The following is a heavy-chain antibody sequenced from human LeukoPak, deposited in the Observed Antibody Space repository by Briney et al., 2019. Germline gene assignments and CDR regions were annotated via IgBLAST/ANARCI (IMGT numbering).Heavy chain of an antibody. V-gene: IGHV1-69*05. CDR2: IIPIFGTA. J-gene: IGHJ3*02. CDR3: ARGNRLVIGSEEIDI. Sequence: SVKVSCKATGGTFSSYAISWVRQAPGQGLEWMGRIIPIFGTANYAQKFKGRVTITTDKSTSTAYMEVGRLRAEGTALYYCARGNRLVIGSEEIDIWGQGTMVTVSS. D-gene: IGHD3-10*01. CDR1: GGTFSSYA.